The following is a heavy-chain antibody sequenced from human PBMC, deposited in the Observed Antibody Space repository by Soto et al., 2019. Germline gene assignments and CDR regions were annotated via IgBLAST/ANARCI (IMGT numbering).Heavy chain of an antibody. D-gene: IGHD3-10*01. J-gene: IGHJ6*02. CDR2: ISYDGGNK. V-gene: IGHV3-30-3*01. Sequence: GGSLRLSCAASGFTFSSYTMYWVRQAPDKGLEWVAFISYDGGNKYYADSVKGRFTISRDNSKNTLYVQMNSLRAEDTAVYYCARDRSYYGYYYGMDVWGQGTTVTVSS. CDR3: ARDRSYYGYYYGMDV. CDR1: GFTFSSYT.